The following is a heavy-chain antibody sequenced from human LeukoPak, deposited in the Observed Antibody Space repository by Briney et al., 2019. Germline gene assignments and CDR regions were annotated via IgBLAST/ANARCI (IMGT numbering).Heavy chain of an antibody. V-gene: IGHV4-4*02. CDR2: VHLDGRT. J-gene: IGHJ4*02. CDR1: GGSVSSTNW. CDR3: ARDRWLGY. Sequence: PSETLSLTCGVSGGSVSSTNWWTWIRQPPGKGLEWIGEVHLDGRTNFNPSLKSRLTMSVDLSENHVSLKLTSVTTADSAVYYCARDRWLGYWGQGTLVTVSS. D-gene: IGHD5-12*01.